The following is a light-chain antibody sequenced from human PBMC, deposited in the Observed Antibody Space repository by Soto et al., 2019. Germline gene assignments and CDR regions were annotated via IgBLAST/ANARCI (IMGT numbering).Light chain of an antibody. CDR1: NTDVGAYNF. V-gene: IGLV2-14*03. J-gene: IGLJ1*01. Sequence: QSALTQPASVSASPGQSITISCTGTNTDVGAYNFVSWYQQYPGTAPKLIIYDVTNRPSGVSDRFSGSKSGNTASLTISGLQAADEADYYCCSYAASVTYVFGTGTKLTVL. CDR3: CSYAASVTYV. CDR2: DVT.